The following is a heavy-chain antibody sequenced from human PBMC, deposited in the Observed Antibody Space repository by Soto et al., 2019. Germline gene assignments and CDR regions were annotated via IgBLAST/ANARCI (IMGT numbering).Heavy chain of an antibody. Sequence: PGGSLRLSCAASGFTFSSYSMNWVRQAPGKGPEWVSYISSSSSTIYYADSVKGRFTISRDNAKNSLYLQMNSLRSDDTAVYYCAGLLYSSGWYSVYDAFDIWGQGTMVTVSS. CDR3: AGLLYSSGWYSVYDAFDI. CDR2: ISSSSSTI. CDR1: GFTFSSYS. J-gene: IGHJ3*02. D-gene: IGHD6-19*01. V-gene: IGHV3-48*01.